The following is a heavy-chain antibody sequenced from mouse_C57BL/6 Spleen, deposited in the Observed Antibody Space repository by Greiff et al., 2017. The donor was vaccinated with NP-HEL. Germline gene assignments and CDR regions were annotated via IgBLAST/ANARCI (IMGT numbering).Heavy chain of an antibody. CDR3: ARSPITTVVRTGAMDY. V-gene: IGHV1-72*01. CDR1: GYTFTSYW. CDR2: IDPNSGGT. Sequence: QVQLQQPGAELVKPGASVKLSCKASGYTFTSYWMHWVKQRPGRGLECIGRIDPNSGGTKYNEKFKSKATLTVDKPSSTAYMQLSSLTSEDSAVYYCARSPITTVVRTGAMDYWGQGTSVTVSS. D-gene: IGHD1-1*01. J-gene: IGHJ4*01.